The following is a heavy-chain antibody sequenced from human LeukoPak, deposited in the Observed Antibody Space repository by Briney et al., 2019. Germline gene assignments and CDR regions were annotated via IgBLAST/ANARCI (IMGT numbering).Heavy chain of an antibody. CDR3: ARDTLAGSYPPDY. CDR1: GGTFSSYA. D-gene: IGHD1-26*01. V-gene: IGHV1-69*04. J-gene: IGHJ4*02. CDR2: IIPILGIA. Sequence: ASVKVSCKASGGTFSSYAISWVRQAPGQGLEWMGRIIPILGIANYAQKFQGRVTITADKSTSTAYMELSSLRSEDTAVYYCARDTLAGSYPPDYWGQGTLVTVSS.